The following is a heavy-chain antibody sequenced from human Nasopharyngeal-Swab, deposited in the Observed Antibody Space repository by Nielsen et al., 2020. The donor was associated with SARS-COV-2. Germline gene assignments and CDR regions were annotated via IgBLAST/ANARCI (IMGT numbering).Heavy chain of an antibody. J-gene: IGHJ6*02. V-gene: IGHV4-34*01. Sequence: SETLSLTCAVHVGSFSGYYWSWVRQPPGKGLEWIWEVDHTGRTNNNPSLQSRVTMSVDTSKNQFSLTLSSVTAADTAVYYCARGGYQLLLRNYYYGMDVWSQGTTVTVSS. CDR3: ARGGYQLLLRNYYYGMDV. CDR2: VDHTGRT. CDR1: VGSFSGYY. D-gene: IGHD2-15*01.